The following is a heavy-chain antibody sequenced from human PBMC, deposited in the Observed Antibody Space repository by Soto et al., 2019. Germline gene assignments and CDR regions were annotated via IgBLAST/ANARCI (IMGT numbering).Heavy chain of an antibody. J-gene: IGHJ6*02. CDR1: GGSISSYY. D-gene: IGHD6-13*01. Sequence: PSETLSLTCTVSGGSISSYYWSWIRQPPGKGLEWIGYIYYSGSTNYNPSLKSRVTISVDTSKNQFSLKLSSVTAADTAVYYCARGNSSSWPHYYYYGMDVWGQGTTVTVSS. CDR2: IYYSGST. CDR3: ARGNSSSWPHYYYYGMDV. V-gene: IGHV4-59*01.